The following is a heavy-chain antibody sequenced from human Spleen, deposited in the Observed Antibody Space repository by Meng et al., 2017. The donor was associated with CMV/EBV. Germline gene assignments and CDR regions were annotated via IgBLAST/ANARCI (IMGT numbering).Heavy chain of an antibody. V-gene: IGHV1-46*01. Sequence: ASVKVSCKASGYTFTSYYIHWVRQAPGQGLEWMGIINPSGGGTTYAQKFQGRVTMTRDTSTSTVYMELSSLRSEDTAMYYCARKDMYYYDNGGNTDAFDIWGHGTMVTV. D-gene: IGHD3-22*01. J-gene: IGHJ3*02. CDR2: INPSGGGT. CDR3: ARKDMYYYDNGGNTDAFDI. CDR1: GYTFTSYY.